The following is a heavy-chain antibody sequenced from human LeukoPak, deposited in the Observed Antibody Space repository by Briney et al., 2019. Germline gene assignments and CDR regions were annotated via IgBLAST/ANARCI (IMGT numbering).Heavy chain of an antibody. CDR1: GASFRNYY. D-gene: IGHD6-13*01. Sequence: NTSETLSLTCAVYGASFRNYYWSWIRQTPGKRLEWIGEIDHSGATNYNPSLKSRVTISLDTSKNQFSLKLTSVIAADTAVYFCARSGTYQYSSTSDYWGQGTLVTVSS. J-gene: IGHJ4*02. V-gene: IGHV4-34*01. CDR2: IDHSGAT. CDR3: ARSGTYQYSSTSDY.